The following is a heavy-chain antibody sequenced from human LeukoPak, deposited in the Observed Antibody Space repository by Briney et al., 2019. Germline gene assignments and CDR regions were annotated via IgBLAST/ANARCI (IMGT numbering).Heavy chain of an antibody. CDR3: ARINLYYYGSGSYYYYYYYGMDV. CDR1: GGSFSGYY. J-gene: IGHJ6*02. Sequence: SETLSLTCAVYGGSFSGYYWSWIRQPPGKGLEWIGEINHSGSTNNNPSPKSRVTISVDTSKNQFSLKLSSVTAADTAVYYCARINLYYYGSGSYYYYYYYGMDVWGQGTTVTVSS. V-gene: IGHV4-34*01. CDR2: INHSGST. D-gene: IGHD3-10*01.